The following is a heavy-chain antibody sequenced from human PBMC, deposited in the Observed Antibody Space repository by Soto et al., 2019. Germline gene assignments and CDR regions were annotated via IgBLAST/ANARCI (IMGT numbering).Heavy chain of an antibody. Sequence: PSETLSLTCAVYGGSFSGYYWSWIRQPPGKGLEWIGEINHSGSTNYNPSLKSRVTVSVDTSKNQFSLKLSSVTAADTAVYYCARGPFDYWGQGTRVTVSS. CDR3: ARGPFDY. V-gene: IGHV4-34*01. J-gene: IGHJ4*02. CDR1: GGSFSGYY. CDR2: INHSGST.